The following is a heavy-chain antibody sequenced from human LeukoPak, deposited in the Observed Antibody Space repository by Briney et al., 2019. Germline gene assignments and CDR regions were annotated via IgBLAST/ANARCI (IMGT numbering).Heavy chain of an antibody. CDR2: IIPIFGTA. V-gene: IGHV1-69*05. Sequence: GSSVKVSCKASGGTFSSYAISWVRQAPGQGLEWMGGIIPIFGTANYAQKFQGRVTITTDESTSTAYMELSSLRSEDTAAYYCARGSVPYSSSWYYYYMDVWGKGTTVNVSS. CDR1: GGTFSSYA. J-gene: IGHJ6*03. CDR3: ARGSVPYSSSWYYYYMDV. D-gene: IGHD6-13*01.